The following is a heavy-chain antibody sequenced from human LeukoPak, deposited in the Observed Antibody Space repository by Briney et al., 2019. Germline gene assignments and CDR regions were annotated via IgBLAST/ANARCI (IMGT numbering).Heavy chain of an antibody. J-gene: IGHJ5*02. CDR2: ISYDGSNK. V-gene: IGHV3-30-3*01. CDR3: ARDPGYCSGGSCRNWFDP. CDR1: GFSFSNCA. D-gene: IGHD2-15*01. Sequence: GGSLRLSCAVSGFSFSNCAMYWVRQAPGKGLEWVAVISYDGSNKYYADSVKGRFTISRDNSKNTLYLQMNSLRAEDTAVYYCARDPGYCSGGSCRNWFDPWGQGTLVTVSS.